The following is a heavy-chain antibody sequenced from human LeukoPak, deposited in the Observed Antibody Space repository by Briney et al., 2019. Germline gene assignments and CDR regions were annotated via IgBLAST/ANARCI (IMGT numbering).Heavy chain of an antibody. CDR1: GFTFSIYS. CDR3: ARDPGMAPGY. Sequence: GGSLRLSCAASGFTFSIYSLNWVRQAPGKGLEWVSSISSSSFVYYADSVKGRFTISRDNAKNSLYLQMNSLRAEDTAVYYCARDPGMAPGYWGQGTLVTVSS. J-gene: IGHJ4*02. CDR2: ISSSSFV. V-gene: IGHV3-21*01. D-gene: IGHD3-10*01.